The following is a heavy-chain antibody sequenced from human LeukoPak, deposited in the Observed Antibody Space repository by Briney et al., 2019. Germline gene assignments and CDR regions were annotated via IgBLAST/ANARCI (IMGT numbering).Heavy chain of an antibody. CDR3: AKAPVGYCSGGSCYWDY. CDR1: GLTFSSYA. V-gene: IGHV3-23*01. D-gene: IGHD2-15*01. CDR2: ISGSGGST. Sequence: PGGSLRLSCAASGLTFSSYAMSWVRQAPGKGLEWVSAISGSGGSTYYADSVKGRFTISRDNSKNTLYLQMNSLRAEDTAVYYCAKAPVGYCSGGSCYWDYWGQGTLVTVSS. J-gene: IGHJ4*02.